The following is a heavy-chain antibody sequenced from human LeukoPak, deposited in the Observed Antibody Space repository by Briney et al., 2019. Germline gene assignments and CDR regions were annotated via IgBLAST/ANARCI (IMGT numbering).Heavy chain of an antibody. V-gene: IGHV1-2*02. CDR3: ARDSGGRSADY. Sequence: GASVKVSGKASGYTFSGYYMNWVRQAPGQGLEWMGWINPISDDTNYAQKFQGRVTMTRDTSISTTFMELSRLTPDDTAVYYCARDSGGRSADYWGQGTLVTVSS. CDR1: GYTFSGYY. CDR2: INPISDDT. D-gene: IGHD1-26*01. J-gene: IGHJ4*02.